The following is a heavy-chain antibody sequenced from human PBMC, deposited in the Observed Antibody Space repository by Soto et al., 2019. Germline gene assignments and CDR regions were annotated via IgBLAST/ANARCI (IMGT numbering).Heavy chain of an antibody. CDR2: IYYSGST. J-gene: IGHJ4*02. D-gene: IGHD3-22*01. Sequence: LSLTCTVSGGSISSGDYYWSWIRQPPGKGLEWIGYIYYSGSTYYNPSLKSRVTISVDTSKNQFSLKLSSVTAADTAVYYCARGSGQDYYDSSGYYQPFDYWGQGTLVTVSS. V-gene: IGHV4-30-4*01. CDR3: ARGSGQDYYDSSGYYQPFDY. CDR1: GGSISSGDYY.